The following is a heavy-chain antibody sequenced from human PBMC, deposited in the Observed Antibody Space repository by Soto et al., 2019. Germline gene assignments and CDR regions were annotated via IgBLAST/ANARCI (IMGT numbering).Heavy chain of an antibody. D-gene: IGHD3-22*01. CDR2: IYYSGST. Sequence: SETLSLTCTVSGGSISSYYWSWIRQPPGKGLEWIGYIYYSGSTNYNPSLKSRVTISVDTSKNQFSLKLSSVTAADTAVYYCARDSYDRSAGGVNDGFDLWGQGTMVTVSS. CDR3: ARDSYDRSAGGVNDGFDL. J-gene: IGHJ3*01. CDR1: GGSISSYY. V-gene: IGHV4-59*12.